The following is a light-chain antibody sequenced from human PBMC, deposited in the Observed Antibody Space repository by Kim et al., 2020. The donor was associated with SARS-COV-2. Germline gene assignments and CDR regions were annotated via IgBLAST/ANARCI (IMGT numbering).Light chain of an antibody. J-gene: IGKJ2*01. CDR2: AAS. Sequence: DIQLTQSPSFLSASMGDRVTITCRASQGLSNYLAWYQQKPGKAPKLLIYAASTLQSGVPSRFSGSGSVTDFTLTINSLQPEDFGTYYCQQLNSFPPYTFGQGTKLEI. CDR1: QGLSNY. CDR3: QQLNSFPPYT. V-gene: IGKV1-9*01.